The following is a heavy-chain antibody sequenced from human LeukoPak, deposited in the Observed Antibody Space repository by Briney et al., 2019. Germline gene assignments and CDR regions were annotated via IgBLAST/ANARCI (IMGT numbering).Heavy chain of an antibody. CDR1: GFTFDDYG. CDR2: INWSGGST. Sequence: GGSLRLSCAASGFTFDDYGMSWVRQAPGKGLEWVSGINWSGGSTGYADSVKSRFTISRDNAKNSLYLQMNSLRAEDTALYYCARDTYGGSYDYWGQGTLVTVSS. CDR3: ARDTYGGSYDY. V-gene: IGHV3-20*04. D-gene: IGHD1-26*01. J-gene: IGHJ4*02.